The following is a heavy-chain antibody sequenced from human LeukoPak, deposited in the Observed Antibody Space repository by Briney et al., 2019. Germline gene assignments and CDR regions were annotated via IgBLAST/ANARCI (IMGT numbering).Heavy chain of an antibody. CDR2: IKQDGSEK. D-gene: IGHD3-22*01. CDR1: GFTFSSYW. V-gene: IGHV3-7*01. CDR3: ARDDSGFVDY. Sequence: GGSLRLSCAASGFTFSSYWMSWVRQAPGKGLEWVANIKQDGSEKYDVDSVNGRVTISIDNAKNSLYLQMNSLRAEETAVYYCARDDSGFVDYWGQGTLVTVSS. J-gene: IGHJ4*02.